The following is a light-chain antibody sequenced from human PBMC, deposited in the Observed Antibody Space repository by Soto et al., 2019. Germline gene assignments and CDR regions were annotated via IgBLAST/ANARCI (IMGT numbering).Light chain of an antibody. CDR1: SSDVGGYKY. J-gene: IGLJ1*01. V-gene: IGLV2-14*01. CDR2: DVT. CDR3: SSYTSSRTYV. Sequence: QSALTQPASVSGSPGQSITISCTGTSSDVGGYKYVSWYQLHPGTAPKLVIYDVTNRPSGVSNRFSGSKSGNTASLTISGLQAEDESDYYCSSYTSSRTYVFGTGTKVTVL.